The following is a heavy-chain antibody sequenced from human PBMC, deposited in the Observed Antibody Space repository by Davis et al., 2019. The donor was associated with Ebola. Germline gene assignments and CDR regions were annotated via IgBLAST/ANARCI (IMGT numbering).Heavy chain of an antibody. CDR1: GGTFSSYA. CDR3: ASPSGDDILTGYYKGYYYYYGMDV. D-gene: IGHD3-9*01. Sequence: AASVKVSCTASGGTFSSYAISWVRQAPGQGLEWMGGIIPIFGTANYAQKFQGRVTITADKSTSTAYMELSSLRSEDTAVYYCASPSGDDILTGYYKGYYYYYGMDVWGQGTTVTVSS. V-gene: IGHV1-69*06. J-gene: IGHJ6*02. CDR2: IIPIFGTA.